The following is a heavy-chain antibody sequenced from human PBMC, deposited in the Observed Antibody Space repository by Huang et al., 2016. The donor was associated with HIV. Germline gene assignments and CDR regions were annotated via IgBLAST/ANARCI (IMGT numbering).Heavy chain of an antibody. Sequence: QVQLVQSGSELKKPGASVKVSCKVSGYTFTDYQISWVRQAPGQWLEWRGWINPNTGNPTYAQGFTGRLVFSLDTSVSTPYLQISSLKAEDTAVYFCARDSGYYRYFDYWGQGTLVTVSS. CDR3: ARDSGYYRYFDY. J-gene: IGHJ4*02. CDR1: GYTFTDYQ. CDR2: INPNTGNP. D-gene: IGHD3-22*01. V-gene: IGHV7-4-1*02.